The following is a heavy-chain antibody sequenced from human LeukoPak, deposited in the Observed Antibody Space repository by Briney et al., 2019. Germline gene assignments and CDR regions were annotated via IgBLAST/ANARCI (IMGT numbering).Heavy chain of an antibody. CDR1: GFTFSSYA. Sequence: GGSLRLSCAASGFTFSSYAMSWVRQAPGKGLEWVSAISGSGGSTYYADSVKGRFTISRDNSKNTLYLQMNGLRAEDTAVYYCAKSPRDTYGEQQLALYYFDYWGQGTLVTVSS. D-gene: IGHD6-13*01. J-gene: IGHJ4*02. CDR3: AKSPRDTYGEQQLALYYFDY. V-gene: IGHV3-23*01. CDR2: ISGSGGST.